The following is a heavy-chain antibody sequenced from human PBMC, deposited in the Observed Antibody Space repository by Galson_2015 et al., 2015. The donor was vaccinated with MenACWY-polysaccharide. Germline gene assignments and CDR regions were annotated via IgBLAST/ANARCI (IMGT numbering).Heavy chain of an antibody. V-gene: IGHV4-34*01. J-gene: IGHJ4*02. D-gene: IGHD3-10*01. CDR3: ARGYGSGSYYHY. CDR2: INQSGSS. Sequence: TLSLTCSVYGGSFSGYYWSWIRQPPGKGLEWIGEINQSGSSNYNPSLKSRVTISVDTSKKQFSLKLSSVTAADTAVYYCARGYGSGSYYHYWGQGTLVTVSS. CDR1: GGSFSGYY.